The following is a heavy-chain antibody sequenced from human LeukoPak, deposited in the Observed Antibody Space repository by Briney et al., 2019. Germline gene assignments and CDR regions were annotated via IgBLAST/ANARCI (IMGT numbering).Heavy chain of an antibody. Sequence: GGSLRLSCAASGFTFSVYSMNWVRQAPGKGLEWVSSISSRSTHIYYVDSLKGRFTISRDNAKNSLYLQMNSLRAEDTAVYYCARAGYGVNDDCFEIWGQRTVVTVSS. D-gene: IGHD4-23*01. J-gene: IGHJ3*02. CDR3: ARAGYGVNDDCFEI. CDR2: ISSRSTHI. V-gene: IGHV3-21*01. CDR1: GFTFSVYS.